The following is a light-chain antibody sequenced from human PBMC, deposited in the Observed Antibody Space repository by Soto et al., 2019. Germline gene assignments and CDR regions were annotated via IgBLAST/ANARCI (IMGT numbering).Light chain of an antibody. CDR3: TSFAGSNNFPYV. J-gene: IGLJ1*01. Sequence: QSVLTQPPSASGSPGQSVTISCTGTSSDVGAYDYVSWYQQHPGKAPKRMIYEINKRPSGVPDRFSGSKSGNTASLTVSGLQAEDEADYYSTSFAGSNNFPYVFGTGTKVTVL. CDR2: EIN. CDR1: SSDVGAYDY. V-gene: IGLV2-8*01.